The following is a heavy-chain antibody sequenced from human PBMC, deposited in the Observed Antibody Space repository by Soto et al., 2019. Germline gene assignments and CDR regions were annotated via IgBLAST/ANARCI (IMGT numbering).Heavy chain of an antibody. Sequence: GSLRLSCAASGFTVSSNYMSWVRQAPGRGLEWVSVIYSGGSTYYADSVKRRFTISRDNSKNTLYLQMYSLRAEATAVYYCARDRSRHAGSAIGPDTYYYDSSGAPGFSGYCGMDVWGQGTTVTVSS. D-gene: IGHD3-22*01. CDR2: IYSGGST. J-gene: IGHJ6*02. CDR3: ARDRSRHAGSAIGPDTYYYDSSGAPGFSGYCGMDV. CDR1: GFTVSSNY. V-gene: IGHV3-53*01.